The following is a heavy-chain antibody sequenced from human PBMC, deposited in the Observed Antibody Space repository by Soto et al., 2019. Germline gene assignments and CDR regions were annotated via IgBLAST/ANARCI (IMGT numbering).Heavy chain of an antibody. V-gene: IGHV4-34*01. CDR1: GGSFSGYY. CDR2: INHSGGT. D-gene: IGHD3-10*01. J-gene: IGHJ5*02. Sequence: SETLSLTCAVYGGSFSGYYGSGIGQPPGKGLEWIGEINHSGGTNYNPSLKSRVTISVDTSKNQFSLKLTSVTAADTAVYYCASHGISGETLYSNNWFDPWGQGTLVTVSS. CDR3: ASHGISGETLYSNNWFDP.